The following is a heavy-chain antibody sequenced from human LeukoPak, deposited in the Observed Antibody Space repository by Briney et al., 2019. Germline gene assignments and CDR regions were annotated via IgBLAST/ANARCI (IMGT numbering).Heavy chain of an antibody. V-gene: IGHV3-23*01. Sequence: GGSLRLSYAASRFTFSSYAMSWVRQAPGKGLEWVSAISGSGGSTYYADSVKGRFTISRDNSKNTLYLQMNSLRAEDTAVYYCAKVRLQLYYFDYWGQGTLVTVSS. J-gene: IGHJ4*02. CDR1: RFTFSSYA. D-gene: IGHD5-24*01. CDR2: ISGSGGST. CDR3: AKVRLQLYYFDY.